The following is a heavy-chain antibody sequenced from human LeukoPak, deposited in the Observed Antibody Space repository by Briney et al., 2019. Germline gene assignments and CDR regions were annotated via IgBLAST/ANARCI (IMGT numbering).Heavy chain of an antibody. J-gene: IGHJ4*02. V-gene: IGHV4-59*01. CDR2: IYYSGNS. Sequence: TSETLSLTCTVSGXSISSYYWSWIRQPPGKGLEWIGYIYYSGNSNYNPSLKSRVTISADTSKNEFSLKLSSVTAADTAIYYCATRSTGVAATFDSWGQGALVTVSS. D-gene: IGHD2-15*01. CDR1: GXSISSYY. CDR3: ATRSTGVAATFDS.